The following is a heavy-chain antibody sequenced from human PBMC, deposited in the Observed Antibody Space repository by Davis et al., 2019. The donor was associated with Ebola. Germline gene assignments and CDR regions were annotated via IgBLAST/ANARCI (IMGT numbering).Heavy chain of an antibody. Sequence: PSETLSLTCAVYGGSFSGYYWGWIRQPPGKGLEWIGSIYYSGSTYYNPSLKSRVTISVDTSKNQFSLKLSSVTAADTAVYYCARLVTMVQGAAILEYYGMDVWGQGTTVTVSS. V-gene: IGHV4-39*01. CDR2: IYYSGST. CDR1: GGSFSGYY. D-gene: IGHD3-10*01. J-gene: IGHJ6*02. CDR3: ARLVTMVQGAAILEYYGMDV.